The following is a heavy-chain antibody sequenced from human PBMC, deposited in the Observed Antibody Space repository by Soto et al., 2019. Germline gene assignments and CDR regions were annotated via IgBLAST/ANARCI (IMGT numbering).Heavy chain of an antibody. CDR3: ARGNWNSPYGMDV. D-gene: IGHD1-7*01. Sequence: ASVKVSCKASGYTFTGYYMHWVRQAPGQGLEWMGWINPNSGGTNYAQKFQGWVTMTRDTSISTAYMELSRLRSDDTAVYYCARGNWNSPYGMDVWGQGTTVTAP. V-gene: IGHV1-2*04. CDR1: GYTFTGYY. CDR2: INPNSGGT. J-gene: IGHJ6*02.